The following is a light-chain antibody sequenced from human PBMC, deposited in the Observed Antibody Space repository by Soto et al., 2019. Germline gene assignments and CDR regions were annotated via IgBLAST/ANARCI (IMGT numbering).Light chain of an antibody. Sequence: EIVLTQSPGTLSLSPGERATLSCRASQFVSRSYLAWYQQRPGQGPRLLIHSASNRAAGIPDRFSGSESGTDFTLTISRLEPEDFAVYYCQQYDTSPLTFGGGTKVDIK. J-gene: IGKJ4*01. CDR3: QQYDTSPLT. CDR1: QFVSRSY. CDR2: SAS. V-gene: IGKV3-20*01.